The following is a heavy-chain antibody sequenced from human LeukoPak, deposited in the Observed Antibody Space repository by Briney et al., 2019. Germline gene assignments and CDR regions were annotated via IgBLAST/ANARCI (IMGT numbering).Heavy chain of an antibody. Sequence: SQTLSLTCTVSGGSISSGDYYWRWIRQPPGKGLEWIVYIYYSGSTYYNPSLMSRVTISVDTSKNQFSLKLSSVTAADTAVYYCARRGGSGYPDQYYYYYMDVWGKGTTVTVSS. D-gene: IGHD3-3*01. J-gene: IGHJ6*03. CDR1: GGSISSGDYY. CDR3: ARRGGSGYPDQYYYYYMDV. V-gene: IGHV4-30-4*08. CDR2: IYYSGST.